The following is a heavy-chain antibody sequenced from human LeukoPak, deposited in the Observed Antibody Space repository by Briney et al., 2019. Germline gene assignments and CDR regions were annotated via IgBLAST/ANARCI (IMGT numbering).Heavy chain of an antibody. J-gene: IGHJ4*02. D-gene: IGHD2-2*01. V-gene: IGHV4-4*07. CDR2: IYTSGST. CDR1: GGSISSYY. Sequence: SETLSLTCTVSGGSISSYYWSWIRQPAGKGLEWIGRIYTSGSTNYNPSLKSRVTMSVDTSKNQFSLKLSSVTAADTAVYYCARGKYQLLFLPFNYWGQGTLVTVSS. CDR3: ARGKYQLLFLPFNY.